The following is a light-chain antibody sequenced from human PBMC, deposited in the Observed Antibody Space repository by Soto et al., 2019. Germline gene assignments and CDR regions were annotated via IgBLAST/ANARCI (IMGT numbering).Light chain of an antibody. CDR3: QSYDSSLSGYV. J-gene: IGLJ1*01. CDR1: SSNIGSNT. V-gene: IGLV1-44*01. CDR2: SNN. Sequence: QSVLTQPPSASGTPGQRVTISCSGSSSNIGSNTVNWYQQLPGTAPKLLIYSNNQRPSGVPDRFSGSRSGTSASLAITGLQPEDEADYYCQSYDSSLSGYVFGAGTKVTVL.